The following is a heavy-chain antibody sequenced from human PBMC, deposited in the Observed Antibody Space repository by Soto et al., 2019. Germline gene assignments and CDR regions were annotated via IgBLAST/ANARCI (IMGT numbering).Heavy chain of an antibody. Sequence: SETLSLTCIVSGGSISSGSYYWGWIRQPPGKGLEWIGSVYYSGSPYYNPSLQSRVTISLDTSKNQFSLKLRSGTAADTAVYYCARQRHYSSSWGLDDFDIWGQGTMVTVSS. CDR3: ARQRHYSSSWGLDDFDI. D-gene: IGHD6-13*01. V-gene: IGHV4-39*01. J-gene: IGHJ3*02. CDR1: GGSISSGSYY. CDR2: VYYSGSP.